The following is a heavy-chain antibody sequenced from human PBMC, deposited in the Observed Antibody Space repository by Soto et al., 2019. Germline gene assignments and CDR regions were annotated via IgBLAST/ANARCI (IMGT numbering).Heavy chain of an antibody. CDR1: GGSIITDNL. Sequence: QVQLQESGPGMVNPSGTLSLTCAVSGGSIITDNLGIWVRQPPGGGLEWIGEINHSGGTNYNPSLMGRVTMSVDKDKNQLSLSLNSVTDADTAIYYCVGDRDSRSWTKLGNWGQGTLVTVPS. J-gene: IGHJ4*02. V-gene: IGHV4-4*02. CDR3: VGDRDSRSWTKLGN. CDR2: INHSGGT. D-gene: IGHD6-13*01.